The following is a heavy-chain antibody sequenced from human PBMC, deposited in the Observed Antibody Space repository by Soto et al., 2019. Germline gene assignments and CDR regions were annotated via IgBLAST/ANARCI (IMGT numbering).Heavy chain of an antibody. CDR1: GFTFRSYG. J-gene: IGHJ6*02. CDR3: IREQWAGSSHGYVSGIYG. CDR2: ISSSSNYI. D-gene: IGHD6-19*01. Sequence: AXGTRLRSWPACGFTFRSYGMTWVRQAPGTGLGWFSSISSSSNYISYAESVTCRFTMSRDNAKNALDLQMNSLRAEDTAVYYSIREQWAGSSHGYVSGIYGGGQGTTGSVSS. V-gene: IGHV3-21*01.